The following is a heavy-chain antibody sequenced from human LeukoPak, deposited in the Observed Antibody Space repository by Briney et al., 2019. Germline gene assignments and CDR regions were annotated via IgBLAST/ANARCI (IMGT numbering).Heavy chain of an antibody. CDR3: ARDKAVAGTEFDY. V-gene: IGHV3-20*04. Sequence: GGSLRLSCAASGFTFDDYGMSWVRQAPGKGLEGVSGINWNGGSTGYADSVKGRFTISRANAKTSLYLQMNSLRAEATALYYCARDKAVAGTEFDYWGQGTLVTVSS. CDR2: INWNGGST. J-gene: IGHJ4*02. CDR1: GFTFDDYG. D-gene: IGHD6-19*01.